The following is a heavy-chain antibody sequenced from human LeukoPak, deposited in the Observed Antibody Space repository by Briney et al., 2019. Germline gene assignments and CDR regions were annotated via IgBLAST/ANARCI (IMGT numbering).Heavy chain of an antibody. CDR1: GYFLSDSS. J-gene: IGHJ4*02. V-gene: IGHV1-24*01. CDR3: ATPRYSDNRGYYYDLTY. Sequence: ASVKVSCKVSGYFLSDSSMHWVRQAPGKGLEWMGTFNPEDGETIYAQKFQGRVTMTEDTSIDTAYLDLSSLRSEDTAVYYCATPRYSDNRGYYYDLTYWGQGTLVTVSS. CDR2: FNPEDGET. D-gene: IGHD3-22*01.